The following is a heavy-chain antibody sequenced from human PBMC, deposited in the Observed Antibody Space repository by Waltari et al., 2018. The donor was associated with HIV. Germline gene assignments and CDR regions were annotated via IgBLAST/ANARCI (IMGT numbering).Heavy chain of an antibody. CDR1: GFTFSNYA. CDR3: TSAQSQGGSYHNFDY. V-gene: IGHV3-30-3*01. J-gene: IGHJ4*02. D-gene: IGHD3-16*02. CDR2: IESDGSNK. Sequence: HVQLVESGGGVVQPGRSLSLSCAASGFTFSNYAMHWVRQAPINGLVRKAVIESDGSNKDYAYSVKGRFTISRDNSKKTLYLQMSSLRVEDTAMYYCTSAQSQGGSYHNFDYWGQGTLVTVSS.